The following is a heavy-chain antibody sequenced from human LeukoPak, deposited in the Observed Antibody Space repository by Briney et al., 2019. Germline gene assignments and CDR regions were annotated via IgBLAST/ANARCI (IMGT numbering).Heavy chain of an antibody. J-gene: IGHJ6*03. V-gene: IGHV3-48*01. Sequence: GGSLRLSCAASGFTFSSYSMNWVRQAPGKGLEWVSYISSSSSIINYADSVRGRFTILRDNDKNSLYMQMNSVRADDTAVYYCARRNGGYYDSSGYYWGFFYYYYIDVWGKGTTVTVSS. D-gene: IGHD3-22*01. CDR2: ISSSSSII. CDR3: ARRNGGYYDSSGYYWGFFYYYYIDV. CDR1: GFTFSSYS.